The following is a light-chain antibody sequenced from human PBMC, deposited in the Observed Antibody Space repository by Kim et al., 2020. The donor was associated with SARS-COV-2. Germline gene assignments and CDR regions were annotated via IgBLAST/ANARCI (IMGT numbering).Light chain of an antibody. J-gene: IGKJ2*03. CDR2: VTS. Sequence: SPGQSATLSCRASQNVDSASLAWYQQKPGQAPSLLIYVTSTRATGIPDRFSGSGSGTDFTLTINRLETEDFAVYYCQQYGGSPLYSFGQGTKLEI. V-gene: IGKV3-20*01. CDR1: QNVDSAS. CDR3: QQYGGSPLYS.